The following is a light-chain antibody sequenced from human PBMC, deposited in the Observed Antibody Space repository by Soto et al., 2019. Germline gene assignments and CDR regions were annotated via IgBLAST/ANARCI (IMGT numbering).Light chain of an antibody. CDR1: RSDVGGYNF. V-gene: IGLV2-14*01. Sequence: QSALTQPASVSGSPGQSITISCTGTRSDVGGYNFVSWYQQFPGKVPKLMIYEVRNRPSGISNRFSGSKSGNTASLTISGLQAEDEADYYCSSYTSSATLEVFGTGTKVTVL. J-gene: IGLJ1*01. CDR2: EVR. CDR3: SSYTSSATLEV.